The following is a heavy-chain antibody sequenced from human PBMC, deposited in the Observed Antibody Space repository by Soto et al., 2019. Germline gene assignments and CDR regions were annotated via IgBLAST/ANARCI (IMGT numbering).Heavy chain of an antibody. J-gene: IGHJ4*02. CDR2: FDPEDGET. D-gene: IGHD4-17*01. Sequence: ASVKVSCKVSGYTLTELSMHWVRQAPGKGLEWMGGFDPEDGETIYAQKFQGRVTMTEDTSTDTAYMELSSLRSEDTAVYYCATDPTLYGESDYRGQGTLVTVSS. CDR1: GYTLTELS. CDR3: ATDPTLYGESDY. V-gene: IGHV1-24*01.